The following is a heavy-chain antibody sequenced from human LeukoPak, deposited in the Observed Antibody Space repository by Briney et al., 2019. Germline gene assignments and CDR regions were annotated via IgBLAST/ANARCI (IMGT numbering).Heavy chain of an antibody. J-gene: IGHJ4*02. CDR3: ARDRVAAAGPGYF. V-gene: IGHV1-2*02. D-gene: IGHD6-13*01. CDR2: INPNSGGT. Sequence: GASVKVSCKASGYTFTGYYMHWVRQAPGQGLEWMGWINPNSGGTNYAQKFQGRVTMTRDTSISTAYTELSRLRSDDTAVYYCARDRVAAAGPGYFWGQGTLVTVSS. CDR1: GYTFTGYY.